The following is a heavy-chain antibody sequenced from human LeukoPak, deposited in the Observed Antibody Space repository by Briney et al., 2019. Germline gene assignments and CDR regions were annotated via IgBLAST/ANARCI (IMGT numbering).Heavy chain of an antibody. Sequence: PSETLSLTCTVSGGSISSYYWSWNRQPPGKGLEWIGYIYYSGSTNYNPSLKSRVTISVDTSKNQFSLKLSSVTAADTAVYYCARGLTGTTPWGQGTLVTVSS. CDR2: IYYSGST. CDR3: ARGLTGTTP. D-gene: IGHD1-7*01. CDR1: GGSISSYY. V-gene: IGHV4-59*01. J-gene: IGHJ5*02.